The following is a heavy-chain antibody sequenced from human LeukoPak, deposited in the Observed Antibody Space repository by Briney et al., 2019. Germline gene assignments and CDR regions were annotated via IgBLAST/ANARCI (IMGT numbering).Heavy chain of an antibody. CDR1: GFTFSSYA. D-gene: IGHD3-16*01. V-gene: IGHV3-30-3*01. Sequence: GGSLRLSCAASGFTFSSYAMHWVRQAPGKGLEWVAVISYDGSNKYYADSVKGRFTISRDNSKNTLYLRMNSLRAEDTAVYYCAREGGRLLYFDYWGQGTLVTVSS. J-gene: IGHJ4*02. CDR3: AREGGRLLYFDY. CDR2: ISYDGSNK.